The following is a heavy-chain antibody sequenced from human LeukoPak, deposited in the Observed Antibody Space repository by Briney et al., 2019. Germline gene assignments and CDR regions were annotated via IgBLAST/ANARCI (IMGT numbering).Heavy chain of an antibody. CDR2: ISTNGGGT. D-gene: IGHD2-15*01. CDR3: ARYCSGVSCYSGYDY. CDR1: GFTFSTYA. J-gene: IGHJ4*02. Sequence: PGGSLRLSCAASGFTFSTYAMHWVRQTPGKGLEYVSAISTNGGGTYYANSVKGRFTIPRDNSKNTLYLQMGSLRAEDMAVYYCARYCSGVSCYSGYDYWGQGTLVTVSS. V-gene: IGHV3-64*01.